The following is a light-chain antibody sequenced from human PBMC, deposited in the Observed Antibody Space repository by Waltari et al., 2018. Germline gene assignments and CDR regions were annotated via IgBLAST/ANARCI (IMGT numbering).Light chain of an antibody. CDR2: LGS. J-gene: IGKJ1*01. V-gene: IGKV2-28*01. CDR1: QSLLHSNGYNY. Sequence: DIVMTQSPPSLPVTPGEPASISCSSSQSLLHSNGYNYLDWYLQKPGQSPQLLIYLGSNRASGVPDRFSGSGSGTDFTLKISRVEAEDVGVYYCMQALQTPPAFGQGTKVEIK. CDR3: MQALQTPPA.